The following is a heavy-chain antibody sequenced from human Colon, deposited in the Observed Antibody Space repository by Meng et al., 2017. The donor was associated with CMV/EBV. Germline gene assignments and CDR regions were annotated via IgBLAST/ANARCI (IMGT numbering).Heavy chain of an antibody. D-gene: IGHD1-26*01. J-gene: IGHJ6*02. V-gene: IGHV3-30*02. Sequence: GGSLRLSCGTSGFILSLYDIHWVRQAPGKGLEWVAFIQYDGNTKHYADSMKGRFTISRDNFNNTLHLHMDGLRVEDTAVYYCAKEAGGAHYGLDVWGQGTTVTVSS. CDR1: GFILSLYD. CDR2: IQYDGNTK. CDR3: AKEAGGAHYGLDV.